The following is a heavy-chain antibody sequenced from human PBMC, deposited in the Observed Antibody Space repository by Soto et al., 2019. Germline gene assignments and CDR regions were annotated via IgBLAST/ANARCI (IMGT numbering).Heavy chain of an antibody. CDR3: ARECYLDAVDS. CDR2: IIPIFGTA. J-gene: IGHJ3*02. CDR1: GGTFSSYA. D-gene: IGHD3-16*02. V-gene: IGHV1-69*19. Sequence: QVQLVQSGAEVQKPGSSVKVSCKASGGTFSSYAISWVRQAPGQGREWMGGIIPIFGTANYAQKFQGRVTITADESTSTAYMELSSLRSEDTAGDYWARECYLDAVDSWGLGTMVTVSS.